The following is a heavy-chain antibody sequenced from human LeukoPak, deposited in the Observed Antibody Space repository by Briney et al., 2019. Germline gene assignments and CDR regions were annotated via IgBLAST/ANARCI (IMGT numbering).Heavy chain of an antibody. V-gene: IGHV1-24*01. J-gene: IGHJ4*02. Sequence: ASVKVSCKVSGYTLTELSMHWVRQAPGKGLEWMGGFDTEDGETIYAQKFQGRVTMTEDTSTDTAYMELSSLRSEDTAVYYCATETGGAAAATGFDYWGQGTLATVSS. CDR2: FDTEDGET. CDR1: GYTLTELS. CDR3: ATETGGAAAATGFDY. D-gene: IGHD6-13*01.